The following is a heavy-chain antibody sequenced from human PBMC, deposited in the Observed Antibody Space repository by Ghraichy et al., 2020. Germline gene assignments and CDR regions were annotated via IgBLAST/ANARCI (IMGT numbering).Heavy chain of an antibody. V-gene: IGHV3-23*01. CDR1: GFTFSSYA. CDR2: ISSSGSST. CDR3: ARGGNLVGATPGDY. Sequence: GGSLRLSCAASGFTFSSYAMSWVRQAPGKGLEWVSAISSSGSSTYYADSVKGRFTISRDNSKNTLYLQMNSLRAEDTAVYYCARGGNLVGATPGDYWGQDTLLTVSS. J-gene: IGHJ4*02. D-gene: IGHD1-26*01.